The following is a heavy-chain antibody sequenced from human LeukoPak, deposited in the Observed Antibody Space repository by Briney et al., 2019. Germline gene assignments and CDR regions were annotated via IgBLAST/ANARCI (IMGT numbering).Heavy chain of an antibody. Sequence: SETLSLTCTVSGGSISSSSYYSGWIRQPPGKGLEWIGSIYYSGSTYYNPSLKSRVTISVDTSKNQFSLKLSSVTAADTAVYYCASSWYFDYWGQGTLVTVSS. D-gene: IGHD6-13*01. J-gene: IGHJ4*02. CDR3: ASSWYFDY. CDR2: IYYSGST. CDR1: GGSISSSSYY. V-gene: IGHV4-39*01.